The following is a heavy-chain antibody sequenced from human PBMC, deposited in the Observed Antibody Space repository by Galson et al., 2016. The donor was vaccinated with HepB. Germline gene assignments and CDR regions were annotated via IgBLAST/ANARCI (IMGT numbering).Heavy chain of an antibody. CDR1: GLTFSSFT. CDR3: ARGYDFGYNWFEP. D-gene: IGHD2/OR15-2a*01. J-gene: IGHJ5*02. Sequence: SLRLSCAASGLTFSSFTMSWVRQTPGKGLEWVSSISSSSSYIDYADSVRGRFTISRDNANNSLFLQMSSLRAEDTAVYYCARGYDFGYNWFEPWGQGTLVTVSS. CDR2: ISSSSSYI. V-gene: IGHV3-21*01.